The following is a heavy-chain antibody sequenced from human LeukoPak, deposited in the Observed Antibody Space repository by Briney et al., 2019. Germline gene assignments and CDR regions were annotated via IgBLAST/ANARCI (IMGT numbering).Heavy chain of an antibody. Sequence: GGSLRLSCAVSGFTFSDQSINWVRQAPGKGLEWVSSISSSGTYIYYADSVEGRFTISRDNAKNSVYLQMNSLRAEDTAVYYCARDLSWGGGFDPWGQGTLVTVSS. V-gene: IGHV3-21*01. J-gene: IGHJ5*02. CDR3: ARDLSWGGGFDP. D-gene: IGHD6-13*01. CDR2: ISSSGTYI. CDR1: GFTFSDQS.